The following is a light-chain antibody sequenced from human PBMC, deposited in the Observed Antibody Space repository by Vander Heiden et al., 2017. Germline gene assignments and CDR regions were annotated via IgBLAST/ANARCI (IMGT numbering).Light chain of an antibody. CDR1: RGISNY. V-gene: IGKV1-16*02. J-gene: IGKJ5*01. Sequence: IHMTQSSSSLSASVGDMVHIPCRPRRGISNYLAWFQQKPGKATKSLSYAASSLQSGVPSKFRGSGSGTDVTLTISSLQPEECATYYCQQYNSYPMTFGQGTRLX. CDR2: AAS. CDR3: QQYNSYPMT.